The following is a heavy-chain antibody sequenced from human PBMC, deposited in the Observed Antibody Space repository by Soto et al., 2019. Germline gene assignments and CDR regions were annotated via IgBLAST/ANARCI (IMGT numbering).Heavy chain of an antibody. D-gene: IGHD2-8*01. CDR2: MSPASGDT. J-gene: IGHJ4*02. CDR1: GYTISTYD. CDR3: ARAIMAT. Sequence: QVQLVQSGAEVKKPGASVKVSCKASGYTISTYDINWVRQAAGQGLEWMGWMSPASGDTGYAPSFQGRVAMTRNIAINTAYLELSGLTPEDAGIYYCARAIMATWGQGTLVTVSS. V-gene: IGHV1-8*01.